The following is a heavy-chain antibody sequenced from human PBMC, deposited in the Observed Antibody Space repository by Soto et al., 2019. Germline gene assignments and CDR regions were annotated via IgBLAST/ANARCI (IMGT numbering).Heavy chain of an antibody. CDR3: ARGGAARPDY. CDR1: GFTFSSYG. CDR2: ISSGRPTI. Sequence: EVQLVESGGGLVQPGGSLRLSCAASGFTFSSYGMNWVRQAPGKGLAWVSYISSGRPTIQYADSVKGRFTISRDNAKNSLYLQMNSLRDEDTAIYYCARGGAARPDYGVQGTLVTVSS. J-gene: IGHJ4*02. V-gene: IGHV3-48*02. D-gene: IGHD6-6*01.